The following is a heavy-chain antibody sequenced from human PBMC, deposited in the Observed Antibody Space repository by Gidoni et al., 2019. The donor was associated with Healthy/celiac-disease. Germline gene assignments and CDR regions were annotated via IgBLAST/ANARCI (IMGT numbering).Heavy chain of an antibody. Sequence: QVQLVESGGGLVKPGGSLRLSCAASGFTFSAYYMSWIRQAPGKGLEWVSYISSSSSYTNYADSVKGRFTISRDNAKNSLYLQMNSLRAEDTAVYYCARDRVVVVPGRVWYDYWGQGTLVTVSS. CDR2: ISSSSSYT. J-gene: IGHJ4*02. V-gene: IGHV3-11*06. D-gene: IGHD2-15*01. CDR3: ARDRVVVVPGRVWYDY. CDR1: GFTFSAYY.